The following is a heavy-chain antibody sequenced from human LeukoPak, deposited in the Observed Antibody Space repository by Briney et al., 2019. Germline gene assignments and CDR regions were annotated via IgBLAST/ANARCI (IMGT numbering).Heavy chain of an antibody. CDR3: ATRTEGMSWFDP. D-gene: IGHD3-10*01. CDR1: GYTLTELS. Sequence: ASVKVSCEVSGYTLTELSMHWERQAPGKGLEWMGGFDPEDGETIYAQKFQGRVTMTEDTSTDTAYMELSSLRSEDTAVYYCATRTEGMSWFDPWGQGTLVTVSS. CDR2: FDPEDGET. V-gene: IGHV1-24*01. J-gene: IGHJ5*02.